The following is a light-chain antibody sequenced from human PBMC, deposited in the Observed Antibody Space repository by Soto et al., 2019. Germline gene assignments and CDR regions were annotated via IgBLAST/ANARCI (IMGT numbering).Light chain of an antibody. CDR3: WSYAGNTIFV. Sequence: QSVLTQPPSASGSPGQSVTISCTGTSSDVGGYNYVSWYQQHPGKAPKLKIYEVSKRPSGVSNRFSGSKSGNTASLTISGLQAEDEAYYYCWSYAGNTIFVFGGGTKVTVL. CDR1: SSDVGGYNY. V-gene: IGLV2-8*01. J-gene: IGLJ2*01. CDR2: EVS.